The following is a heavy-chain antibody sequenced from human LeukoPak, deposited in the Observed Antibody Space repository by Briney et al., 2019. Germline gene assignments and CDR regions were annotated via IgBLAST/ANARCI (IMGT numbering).Heavy chain of an antibody. CDR1: GFTFSSYG. V-gene: IGHV3-30*18. D-gene: IGHD6-13*01. CDR3: AKLEAAAGSLLSYYYYYMDV. CDR2: ISYDGSNK. J-gene: IGHJ6*03. Sequence: GGSLRLSCAASGFTFSSYGMHWVRQAPGKGLEWVAVISYDGSNKYYADSVKGRFTISRDNSKNTLYLQMNSLRAEDTAVYYCAKLEAAAGSLLSYYYYYMDVWGKGTTVTISS.